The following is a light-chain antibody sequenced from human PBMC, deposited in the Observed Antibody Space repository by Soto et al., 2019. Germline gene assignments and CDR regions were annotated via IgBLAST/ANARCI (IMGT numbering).Light chain of an antibody. CDR1: QGINNW. CDR3: QQANSFPIT. Sequence: DIQMTQSPSSVSASVGDRVTITCRASQGINNWLAWYQQKPGKAPKLLIYAASNLQSGVPSRFSGSGSGTDFTLTISSLQPEDFATYFCQQANSFPITVGQGTRLAMK. CDR2: AAS. J-gene: IGKJ5*01. V-gene: IGKV1D-12*01.